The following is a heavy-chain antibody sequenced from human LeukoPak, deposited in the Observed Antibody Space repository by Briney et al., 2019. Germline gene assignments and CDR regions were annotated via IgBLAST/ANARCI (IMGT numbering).Heavy chain of an antibody. D-gene: IGHD3-3*01. Sequence: SETLSLTCAVSGGSISSSNWWSWVRQPPGKGLEWIGEIYHSGSTNYNPSLKSRVTISVDKSKNQFSLKLSSVTATDTAVYYCAVWSGYYRDRWFDPWGQGTLVTVSS. CDR1: GGSISSSNW. CDR3: AVWSGYYRDRWFDP. CDR2: IYHSGST. J-gene: IGHJ5*02. V-gene: IGHV4-4*02.